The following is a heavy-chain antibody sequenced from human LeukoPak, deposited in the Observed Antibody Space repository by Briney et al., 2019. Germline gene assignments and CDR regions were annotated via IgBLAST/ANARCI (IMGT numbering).Heavy chain of an antibody. D-gene: IGHD1-20*01. CDR3: ARLDVYLYYFDY. Sequence: GGSLRLSCAASGFTFSSYAMHWVRQAPGKGLEWVAVISYDGSNKYYADSVKGRFTISRDNSKNTLYLQMNSLRAEDTAVYYCARLDVYLYYFDYWGQGTLVTVSS. CDR1: GFTFSSYA. CDR2: ISYDGSNK. J-gene: IGHJ4*02. V-gene: IGHV3-30*04.